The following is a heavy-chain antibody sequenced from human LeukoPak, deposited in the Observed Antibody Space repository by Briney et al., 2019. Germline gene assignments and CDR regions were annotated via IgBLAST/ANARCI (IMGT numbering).Heavy chain of an antibody. CDR3: ARDLGGRYSWFDP. CDR2: INPNSGGT. V-gene: IGHV1-2*02. CDR1: GYTFTGYS. J-gene: IGHJ5*02. Sequence: GASVTVSFKASGYTFTGYSLHWVRQAPGLGLEWMGWINPNSGGTNYAQRFQGRVTMTRDTSISTAHMDLSSLTSDDTAVYYCARDLGGRYSWFDPWGQGTLVTVSS. D-gene: IGHD1-26*01.